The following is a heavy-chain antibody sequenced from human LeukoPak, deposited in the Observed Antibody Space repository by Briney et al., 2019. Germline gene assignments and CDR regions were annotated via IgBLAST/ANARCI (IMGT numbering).Heavy chain of an antibody. Sequence: GGSLRLSCAASAFTFSDYEMNWVRQAPGKGLEWVSSISSSSSYIYYADSVKGRFTISRDNAKNSLYLQMNSLRAEDTAVYYCARDSRRGELLTLFDPWGQGTLVTVSS. CDR2: ISSSSSYI. V-gene: IGHV3-21*01. J-gene: IGHJ5*02. CDR3: ARDSRRGELLTLFDP. D-gene: IGHD1-26*01. CDR1: AFTFSDYE.